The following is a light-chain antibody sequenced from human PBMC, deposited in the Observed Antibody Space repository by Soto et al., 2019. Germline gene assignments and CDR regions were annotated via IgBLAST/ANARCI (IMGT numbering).Light chain of an antibody. CDR1: QGVLPRSKNQTS. CDR2: WAS. Sequence: DIVMTQSPDSLAVSLGERATINGKSSQGVLPRSKNQTSLAWYKKKPGQPPKLLIYWASTRESGVPDRFSGSGSGTDFTLTISSLQAEDVAVYYCQQYYSAPLTFGGGSRVEMK. V-gene: IGKV4-1*01. J-gene: IGKJ4*01. CDR3: QQYYSAPLT.